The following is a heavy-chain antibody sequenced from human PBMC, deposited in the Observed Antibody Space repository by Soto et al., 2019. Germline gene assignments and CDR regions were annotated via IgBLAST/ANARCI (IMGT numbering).Heavy chain of an antibody. J-gene: IGHJ6*02. Sequence: ASVKVSCKASGGTFTSYDINWVRQATGQGLEWMGWMNPNSGNTGYAQKFQGRVTMTRNTSISTAYMELSSLRAEDTAVYYCAKVTKRAAAGRYEYYKYGMDVWGQGTTVTVSS. CDR3: AKVTKRAAAGRYEYYKYGMDV. V-gene: IGHV1-8*01. CDR2: MNPNSGNT. CDR1: GGTFTSYD. D-gene: IGHD6-13*01.